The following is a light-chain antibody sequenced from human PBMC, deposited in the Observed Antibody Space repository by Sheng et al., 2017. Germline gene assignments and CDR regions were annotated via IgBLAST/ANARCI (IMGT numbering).Light chain of an antibody. CDR2: SNN. V-gene: IGLV1-44*01. CDR3: AAWDDSLNGHLYV. J-gene: IGLJ1*01. Sequence: QSVLTQPPSVSAAPGQKVTISCSGSSSNIGNNYVAWYQQLPGTAPKLLIYSNNQRPSGVPDRFSGSKSGTSASLAISGLQSEDEADYYCAAWDDSLNGHLYVFGTGTKVTVL. CDR1: SSNIGNNY.